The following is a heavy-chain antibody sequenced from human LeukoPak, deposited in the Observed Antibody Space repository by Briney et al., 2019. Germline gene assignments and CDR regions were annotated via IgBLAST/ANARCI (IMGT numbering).Heavy chain of an antibody. CDR1: GFTFSIYA. V-gene: IGHV3-64D*06. Sequence: PGGSLRLSCSASGFTFSIYAMLWVRQAPGKGLEYVSGISINGGSTDYADSVKGRFTISRDNSKNTVYLQMSSLRAEDTAVYYCVKESRVVRGVIMDAFDMWGQGTMVTVSS. CDR2: ISINGGST. J-gene: IGHJ3*02. D-gene: IGHD3-10*01. CDR3: VKESRVVRGVIMDAFDM.